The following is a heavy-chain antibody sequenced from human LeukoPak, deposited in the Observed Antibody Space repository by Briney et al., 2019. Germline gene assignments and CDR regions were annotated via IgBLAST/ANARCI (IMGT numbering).Heavy chain of an antibody. CDR1: GYTFTGYY. Sequence: APVKVSCKASGYTFTGYYMHWVRQAPGQGLEWMGWINPNSGGTNYAQKFQGRVTMTRDTSISTAYMELSRLRSDDTAVYYCARAPYDFWSGYYYYYMDVWGKGTTVTVSS. V-gene: IGHV1-2*02. D-gene: IGHD3-3*01. J-gene: IGHJ6*03. CDR3: ARAPYDFWSGYYYYYMDV. CDR2: INPNSGGT.